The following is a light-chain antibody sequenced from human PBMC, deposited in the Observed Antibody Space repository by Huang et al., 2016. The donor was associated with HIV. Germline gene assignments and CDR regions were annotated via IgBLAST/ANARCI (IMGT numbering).Light chain of an antibody. J-gene: IGKJ3*01. Sequence: DIQLTQSPSSLSASVGDRVTITCRARQGISTSLAWYPQRPGKAPKLLLYAASRLDSVVPSRCSGSGSGTDYTLTIRSLQPEDFAAYCCQQYFTTPTFGPGTKVDIK. CDR2: AAS. V-gene: IGKV1-NL1*01. CDR1: QGISTS. CDR3: QQYFTTPT.